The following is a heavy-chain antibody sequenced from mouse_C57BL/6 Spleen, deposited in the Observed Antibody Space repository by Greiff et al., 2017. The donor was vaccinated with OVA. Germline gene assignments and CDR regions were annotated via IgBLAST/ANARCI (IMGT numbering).Heavy chain of an antibody. Sequence: EVKVVESGGGLVKPGGSLKLSCAASGFTFSDYGMHWVRQAPEKGLEWVAYISSGSSTIYYADTVKGRFTISRDNAKNTLFLQMTSLRSEDTAMYYCARDSNYGGAMDYWGQGTSVTVSS. CDR2: ISSGSSTI. J-gene: IGHJ4*01. D-gene: IGHD2-5*01. CDR1: GFTFSDYG. V-gene: IGHV5-17*01. CDR3: ARDSNYGGAMDY.